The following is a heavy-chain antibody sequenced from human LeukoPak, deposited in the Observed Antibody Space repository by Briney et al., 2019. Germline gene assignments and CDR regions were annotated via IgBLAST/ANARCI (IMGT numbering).Heavy chain of an antibody. V-gene: IGHV1-69*04. CDR2: IIPILGIA. Sequence: ASVKVSCKASGYTFTSYDINWVRQAPGQGLEWMGRIIPILGIANYAQKFQGRVTITADKSTSTAYMELSSLRSEDTAVYYCARDPGPINYYGLGSRIGMDVWGQGTTVTVSS. CDR3: ARDPGPINYYGLGSRIGMDV. D-gene: IGHD3-10*01. CDR1: GYTFTSYD. J-gene: IGHJ6*02.